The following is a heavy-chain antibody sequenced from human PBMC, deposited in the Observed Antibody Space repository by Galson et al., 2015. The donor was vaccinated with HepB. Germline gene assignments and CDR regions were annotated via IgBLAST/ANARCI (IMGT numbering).Heavy chain of an antibody. CDR1: GYTFTSYG. J-gene: IGHJ6*03. V-gene: IGHV1-18*01. Sequence: SVKVSCKASGYTFTSYGISWVRQAPGQGLEWMGWISAYNGNTNYAQKLQGRVTMTTDTSTSTAYMELRSLRSDDTAVYYCAREYFDLWFGELPPPYYYYYYMDVWGKGTTVTVSS. D-gene: IGHD3-10*01. CDR2: ISAYNGNT. CDR3: AREYFDLWFGELPPPYYYYYYMDV.